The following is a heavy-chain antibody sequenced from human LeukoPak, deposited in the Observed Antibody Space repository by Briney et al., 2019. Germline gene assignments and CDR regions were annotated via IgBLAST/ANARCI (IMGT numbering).Heavy chain of an antibody. Sequence: SETLSLTCTVSGGSISSYYWSWIRQPPGKGLEGIGYIYYSGSTNYNPSLKSRVTISVDTSKNQFSLKLNSVTAADTAVYYCARLVRGIYDYFDYWGQGTLVTVSS. J-gene: IGHJ4*02. CDR1: GGSISSYY. CDR2: IYYSGST. V-gene: IGHV4-59*12. CDR3: ARLVRGIYDYFDY. D-gene: IGHD3-10*01.